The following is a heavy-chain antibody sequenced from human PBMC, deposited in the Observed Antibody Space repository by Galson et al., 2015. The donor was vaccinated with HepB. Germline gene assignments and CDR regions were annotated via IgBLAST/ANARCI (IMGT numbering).Heavy chain of an antibody. V-gene: IGHV3-11*06. CDR3: ARVADADYGDHSHFDY. CDR1: GLTFSDYY. D-gene: IGHD4-17*01. CDR2: ISSTGTYT. Sequence: SLRLSCAASGLTFSDYYMSWIRQAPGKGLEWLSYISSTGTYTNYADSVKGRFTISRDNAKNSLYLQMNNLRAEDTAVYYCARVADADYGDHSHFDYWGQGTLVTVSS. J-gene: IGHJ4*02.